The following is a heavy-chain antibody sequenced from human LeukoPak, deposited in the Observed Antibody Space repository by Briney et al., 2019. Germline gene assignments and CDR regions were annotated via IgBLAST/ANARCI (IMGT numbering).Heavy chain of an antibody. CDR3: ARGSMVYAPYYYYGMDV. D-gene: IGHD2-8*01. J-gene: IGHJ6*02. CDR1: GGSISSGDYY. Sequence: PSQTLSLTCTVSGGSISSGDYYWSWIRQPPGKGLEWIGYIYYSGSTYYNPSLKSRVTISVDTFKNQFSLKLSSVTAADTAVYYCARGSMVYAPYYYYGMDVWGQGTTVTVSS. V-gene: IGHV4-30-4*01. CDR2: IYYSGST.